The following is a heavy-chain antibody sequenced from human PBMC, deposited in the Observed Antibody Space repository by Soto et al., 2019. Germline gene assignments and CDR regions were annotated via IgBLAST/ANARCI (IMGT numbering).Heavy chain of an antibody. V-gene: IGHV3-21*04. Sequence: GGSLRLSCAASGFTFSSYSMNWVRQAPGKGLEWVSSISSSSSYIYYADSVKGRFTISRDNAKNSLYLQMNSLRAEDTDVYYCDRDRCDGDYGAFDIWGQRKXVTVSS. J-gene: IGHJ3*02. CDR2: ISSSSSYI. CDR3: DRDRCDGDYGAFDI. CDR1: GFTFSSYS. D-gene: IGHD4-17*01.